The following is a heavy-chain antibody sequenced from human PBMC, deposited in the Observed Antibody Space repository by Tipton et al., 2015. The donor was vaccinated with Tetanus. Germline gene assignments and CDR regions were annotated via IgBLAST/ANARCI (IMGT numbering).Heavy chain of an antibody. V-gene: IGHV3-7*03. CDR3: RAASCL. J-gene: IGHJ4*02. Sequence: SLRLSCAASGFTFSDYYMSWIRQAPGKGLEWVASIKQDGRERYYVDSVKGRFTISRDNAKNSLFLQMTTLRAEDTAMYYCRAASCLGAPGTLVTFSS. CDR2: IKQDGRER. CDR1: GFTFSDYY. D-gene: IGHD3-10*02.